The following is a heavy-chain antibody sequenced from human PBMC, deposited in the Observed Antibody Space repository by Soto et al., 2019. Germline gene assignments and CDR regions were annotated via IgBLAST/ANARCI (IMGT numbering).Heavy chain of an antibody. CDR1: GYMFVTYG. D-gene: IGHD3-10*01. Sequence: ASVKVSCKASGYMFVTYGINWVRQAPGQGPEWMGWISAYNGNTKYAQNLQGRVTMTTDASTSTAYMEMRSLRSDDTAVYYCARDLDGSGSYYTDYWGPGTLVTVYS. CDR2: ISAYNGNT. J-gene: IGHJ4*02. V-gene: IGHV1-18*01. CDR3: ARDLDGSGSYYTDY.